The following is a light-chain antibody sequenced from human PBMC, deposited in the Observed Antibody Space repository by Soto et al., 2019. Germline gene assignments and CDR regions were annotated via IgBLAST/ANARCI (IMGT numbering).Light chain of an antibody. Sequence: EIVLTQSPATLSLSPGERATLSCRASQSVRSYLAWYQQKPGQAPRLLIYDASNRATGIPARFSGSGSGTYFTLTISSLEPEDFAVYYCQQRSNWPPWYTFGQGTKVQIK. CDR3: QQRSNWPPWYT. J-gene: IGKJ2*01. CDR1: QSVRSY. CDR2: DAS. V-gene: IGKV3-11*01.